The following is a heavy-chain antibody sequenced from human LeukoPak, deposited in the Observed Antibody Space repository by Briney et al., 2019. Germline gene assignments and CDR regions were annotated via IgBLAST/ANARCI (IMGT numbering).Heavy chain of an antibody. J-gene: IGHJ5*02. D-gene: IGHD6-19*01. V-gene: IGHV1-18*04. Sequence: ASVKVSCKASGYIFTSYGISWVRQAPGQGLEWMGWISAYNGNTNYAQKLQGRVTMTTDTSTSTVYMELRSLRSDDTAVYYCARSRYSSDRFDPWGQGTLVTVSS. CDR2: ISAYNGNT. CDR1: GYIFTSYG. CDR3: ARSRYSSDRFDP.